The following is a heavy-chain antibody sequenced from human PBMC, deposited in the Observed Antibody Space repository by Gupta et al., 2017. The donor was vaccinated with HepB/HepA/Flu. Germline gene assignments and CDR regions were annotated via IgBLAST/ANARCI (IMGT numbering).Heavy chain of an antibody. J-gene: IGHJ5*02. CDR1: GFTFDDYA. D-gene: IGHD4/OR15-4a*01. V-gene: IGHV3-9*03. Sequence: EVQLVEPGGGLVKPGTSLRLSCAASGFTFDDYAMHWVRQAPGKGLEWVSGISWNGRSLGYAESVKGRFTISRDNAKNSLHLQMNSLRPEDMAFYYCAKSPGANFDEVDNRFDPWGQGTLVTVSS. CDR3: AKSPGANFDEVDNRFDP. CDR2: ISWNGRSL.